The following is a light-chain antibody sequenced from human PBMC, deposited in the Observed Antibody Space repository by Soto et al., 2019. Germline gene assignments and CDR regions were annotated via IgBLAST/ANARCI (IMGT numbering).Light chain of an antibody. CDR2: EES. V-gene: IGKV1-9*01. CDR3: QQVKTYPRT. CDR1: QAVTNN. Sequence: DIHLTQSPSFLSASVGDRVTITCRPSQAVTNNMAWYQQKPGKPPKLLIYEESTLHSGVPSRFSGRKSGTQFTLTIDSLQPEDYATYYCQQVKTYPRTFRGGTKVEIK. J-gene: IGKJ4*01.